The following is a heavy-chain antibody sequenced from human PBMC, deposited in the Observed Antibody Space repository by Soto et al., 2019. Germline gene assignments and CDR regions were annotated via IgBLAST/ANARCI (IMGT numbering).Heavy chain of an antibody. CDR3: ARDPYSSSQGDWFAP. V-gene: IGHV3-33*01. Sequence: QVQLVESGGGVVQPGRSLRLACAASGFTFSSYGMHWVRQAPGKGLEWVAVIWYDGSNKYYADSVKGRLTISRDNSKNTLYLHMNGLRAEDTAVYYCARDPYSSSQGDWFAPWGQGTLVMVSS. D-gene: IGHD6-13*01. CDR1: GFTFSSYG. CDR2: IWYDGSNK. J-gene: IGHJ5*02.